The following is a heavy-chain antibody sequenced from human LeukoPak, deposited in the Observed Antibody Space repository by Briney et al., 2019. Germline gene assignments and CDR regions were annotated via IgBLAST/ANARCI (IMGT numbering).Heavy chain of an antibody. Sequence: PSETLSLTCTVSGGSISSYYWSWIRQPPGKGLEWIGYIYYSGSTNYNPSLKSRVTISVDTSKNQFSLKLSSVTAADTAVYYCASLRRVSIDYWGQGTLVTVSS. D-gene: IGHD4-17*01. CDR3: ASLRRVSIDY. J-gene: IGHJ4*02. V-gene: IGHV4-59*01. CDR1: GGSISSYY. CDR2: IYYSGST.